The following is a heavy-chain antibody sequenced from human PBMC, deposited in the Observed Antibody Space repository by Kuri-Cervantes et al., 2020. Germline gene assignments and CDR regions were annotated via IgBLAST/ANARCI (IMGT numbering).Heavy chain of an antibody. V-gene: IGHV1-46*01. D-gene: IGHD2-8*01. Sequence: ASVKVSCKASGYTFTSYYMHWVRQAPGQGLEWMGIINPSGGSTSYAQKFQGRVTMTRDTSTSTAYMELRSLRSDDTAVYYCARRTYGNDAFDIWGQGTMVTVSS. CDR3: ARRTYGNDAFDI. J-gene: IGHJ3*02. CDR2: INPSGGST. CDR1: GYTFTSYY.